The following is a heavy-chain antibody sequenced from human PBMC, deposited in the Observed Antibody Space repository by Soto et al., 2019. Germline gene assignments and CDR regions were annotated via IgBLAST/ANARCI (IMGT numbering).Heavy chain of an antibody. Sequence: EVQLVESGGGLVQPGWSLRLSCVASGFTFSSYSMNWVRQAPGKGLEWVSYISSTSSTIYYADSVKGRFTISRDNAKNSLYLQMNRLRAEDTAVYYCAREQAAIVVGTTLYYYYGMDVWGQGTTVTVSS. D-gene: IGHD3-22*01. V-gene: IGHV3-48*01. J-gene: IGHJ6*02. CDR3: AREQAAIVVGTTLYYYYGMDV. CDR2: ISSTSSTI. CDR1: GFTFSSYS.